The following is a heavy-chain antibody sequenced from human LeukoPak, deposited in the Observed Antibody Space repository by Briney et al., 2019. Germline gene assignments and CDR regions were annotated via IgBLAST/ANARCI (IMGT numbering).Heavy chain of an antibody. Sequence: ASVKVSCKASGYTFTSYGISWVRQAPGQGLEWMGWISAYNGNTNYAQKLQGRVTMTTDTSTSTAYMELRSLRSDDTAVYYSARGAVVTAMGGYYYMDVWGKGTTVTVSS. J-gene: IGHJ6*03. CDR2: ISAYNGNT. CDR1: GYTFTSYG. CDR3: ARGAVVTAMGGYYYMDV. D-gene: IGHD5-18*01. V-gene: IGHV1-18*01.